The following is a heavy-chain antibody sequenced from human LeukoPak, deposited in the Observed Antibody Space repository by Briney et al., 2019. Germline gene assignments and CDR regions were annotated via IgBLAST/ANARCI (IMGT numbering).Heavy chain of an antibody. CDR3: ARGKRGKGLKTYYYDSRGYWPNDY. V-gene: IGHV4-34*01. D-gene: IGHD3-22*01. J-gene: IGHJ4*02. CDR2: INHSGST. Sequence: SETLSLTCAVHGGSFTGYYWSWIRQPPGKGLEWIGEINHSGSTNYNPSLKSRVTISVDTSKNQFSLTLSSVTAADTDMYYCARGKRGKGLKTYYYDSRGYWPNDYWGQGTLVTVSS. CDR1: GGSFTGYY.